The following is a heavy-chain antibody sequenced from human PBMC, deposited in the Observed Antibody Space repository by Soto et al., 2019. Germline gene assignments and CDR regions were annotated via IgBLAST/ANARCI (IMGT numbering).Heavy chain of an antibody. CDR3: ARGAADSGDAFDI. V-gene: IGHV4-31*03. J-gene: IGHJ3*02. CDR2: IYYSGNT. CDR1: GGSTSRGGYY. Sequence: QVQLQESGPGLVKPSQTLSLTCTVSGGSTSRGGYYWTWIRQHPVRGLEWIAYIYYSGNTFYNPSLKSRLTISLDTPKNQFSLHLTSVTAADTAVYYCARGAADSGDAFDIWGQGTMVTVSS. D-gene: IGHD2-15*01.